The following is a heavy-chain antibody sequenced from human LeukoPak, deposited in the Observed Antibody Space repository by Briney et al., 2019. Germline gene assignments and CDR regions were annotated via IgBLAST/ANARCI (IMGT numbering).Heavy chain of an antibody. D-gene: IGHD6-6*01. CDR1: GFTFSSYA. Sequence: GGSLRLSCAASGFTFSSYAMSWVRQAPGKGLEWVSAISGSGGSTYYADSVKGRFTISRDNSKNTLYLQMNSLRAEDTAVYYCARGSGSSSLNWFDPWGQGTLVTVSS. J-gene: IGHJ5*02. CDR3: ARGSGSSSLNWFDP. V-gene: IGHV3-23*01. CDR2: ISGSGGST.